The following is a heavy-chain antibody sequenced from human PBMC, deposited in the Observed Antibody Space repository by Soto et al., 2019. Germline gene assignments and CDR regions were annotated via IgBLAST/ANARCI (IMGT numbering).Heavy chain of an antibody. D-gene: IGHD1-26*01. V-gene: IGHV4-59*12. CDR3: ARTPTP. Sequence: SQTLSLTCTVAGGSISAYYWSWFRQPPGKGLEWIGYIYHSGSTYYNPSLKSRVTISVDRSKNQFSLKLSSVTAADTAVYYCARTPTPWGQGTLVTVS. CDR1: GGSISAYY. CDR2: IYHSGST. J-gene: IGHJ5*02.